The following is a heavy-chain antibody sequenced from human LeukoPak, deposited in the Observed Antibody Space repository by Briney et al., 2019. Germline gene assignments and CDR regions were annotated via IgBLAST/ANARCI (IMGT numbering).Heavy chain of an antibody. Sequence: PGGSLRLSCAASGFTFTSYRITWVRQAPGKGLGWVSSICDTSTYIYYADSVKGRFTISRDNAKNSLYLQMNSLRAEDTAVYYCARLAGTAGRYFFDYWGQGALVTVSS. CDR2: ICDTSTYI. J-gene: IGHJ4*02. D-gene: IGHD3-9*01. V-gene: IGHV3-21*01. CDR1: GFTFTSYR. CDR3: ARLAGTAGRYFFDY.